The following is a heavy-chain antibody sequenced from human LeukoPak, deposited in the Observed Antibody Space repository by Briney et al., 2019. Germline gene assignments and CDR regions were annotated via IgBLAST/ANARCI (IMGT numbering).Heavy chain of an antibody. J-gene: IGHJ4*02. V-gene: IGHV3-23*01. D-gene: IGHD3-22*01. CDR2: ISGSGGST. Sequence: TGGSLRLSCAASGFTFNNYAMSCVRQAPGKGLEWVSAISGSGGSTYYTDSVTGRFTISRDNSKNTLYLQMNSLRAEDTALYYCASLDYFDSSDYGDYWGQGTLVTVSS. CDR1: GFTFNNYA. CDR3: ASLDYFDSSDYGDY.